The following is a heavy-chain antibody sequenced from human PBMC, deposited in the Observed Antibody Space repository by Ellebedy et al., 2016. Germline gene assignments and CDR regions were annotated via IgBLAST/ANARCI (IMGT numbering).Heavy chain of an antibody. D-gene: IGHD3-10*01. J-gene: IGHJ5*02. Sequence: ASVKVSXKASRYTFTGYYMHWVRQAPGQGLEWMGWINPNSGGTNYAQKFQGRVTMTRDTSISTAYMELSRLRSDDTAVYYCARTAWFGELFGWFDPWGQGTLVTVSS. CDR2: INPNSGGT. CDR3: ARTAWFGELFGWFDP. V-gene: IGHV1-2*02. CDR1: RYTFTGYY.